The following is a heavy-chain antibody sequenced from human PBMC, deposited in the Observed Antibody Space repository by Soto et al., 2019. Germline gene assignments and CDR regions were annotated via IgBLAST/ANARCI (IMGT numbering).Heavy chain of an antibody. J-gene: IGHJ4*02. D-gene: IGHD4-4*01. CDR1: GGSFSGYY. CDR2: INHSGST. CDR3: ARTLGPQVTGYVDSDYRWTIDQ. Sequence: SETLSLTCAVYGGSFSGYYWSWIRQPPGKGLEWIGEINHSGSTNYNLSLFSRVTISADTSKNQFFLRLTSVTAADTGVYFCARTLGPQVTGYVDSDYRWTIDQWGQGTLVTVSS. V-gene: IGHV4-34*01.